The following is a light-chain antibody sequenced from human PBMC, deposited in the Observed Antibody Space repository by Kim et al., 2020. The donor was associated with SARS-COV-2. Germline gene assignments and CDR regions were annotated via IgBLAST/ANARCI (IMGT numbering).Light chain of an antibody. CDR2: DAS. Sequence: LSPGESTTLSCRASQSVSSYLAWYQQKPGQAPRLLIYDASNRATGIPARFSGSGSGTDFTLTISSLEPEDFAVYYCQQRSNWPPIFGGGTKVDIK. V-gene: IGKV3-11*01. CDR1: QSVSSY. J-gene: IGKJ4*01. CDR3: QQRSNWPPI.